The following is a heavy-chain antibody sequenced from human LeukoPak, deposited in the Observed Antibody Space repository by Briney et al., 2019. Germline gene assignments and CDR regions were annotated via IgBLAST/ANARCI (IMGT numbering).Heavy chain of an antibody. CDR1: GFTFSGYA. CDR3: AKSSSSWSYYFNY. J-gene: IGHJ4*02. V-gene: IGHV3-23*01. CDR2: ITITGSSP. Sequence: GGSLRLSCAASGFTFSGYAMAWVRQAPGKGLEWVSSITITGSSPSYADSVKGRFTVSRDNSKNTLYLQMNSLRAEDTAVYFCAKSSSSWSYYFNYWGQGTLVTASS. D-gene: IGHD6-13*01.